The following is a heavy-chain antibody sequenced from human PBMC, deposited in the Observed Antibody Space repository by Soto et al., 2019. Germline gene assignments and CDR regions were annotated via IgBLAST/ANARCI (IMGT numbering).Heavy chain of an antibody. Sequence: GGSLRLSCAASGFTFSSYWMSWVRQAPGKGLEWVANIKQDGSEKYYVDSVKGRFTISRDNAKNSLYLQMNSLRAEDTAVYYCSIYVVAYCSGGSCYLANDAFDIWGQGTMVTVSS. J-gene: IGHJ3*02. CDR1: GFTFSSYW. CDR3: SIYVVAYCSGGSCYLANDAFDI. D-gene: IGHD2-15*01. V-gene: IGHV3-7*01. CDR2: IKQDGSEK.